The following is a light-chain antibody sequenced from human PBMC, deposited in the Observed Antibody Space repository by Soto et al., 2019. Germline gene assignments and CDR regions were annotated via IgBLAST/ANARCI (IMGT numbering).Light chain of an antibody. CDR3: AAWDDTLDGPV. J-gene: IGLJ2*01. CDR2: STS. CDR1: SSNIGSNT. V-gene: IGLV1-44*01. Sequence: QSLLTQPPSASGTPGQRVTISCSASSSNIGSNTVNWYQHFPGTAPKLLIYSTSRRPSGVPDRFSGSKSGTLASLAISGLQSEDEADYYCAAWDDTLDGPVFGGGTKVTVL.